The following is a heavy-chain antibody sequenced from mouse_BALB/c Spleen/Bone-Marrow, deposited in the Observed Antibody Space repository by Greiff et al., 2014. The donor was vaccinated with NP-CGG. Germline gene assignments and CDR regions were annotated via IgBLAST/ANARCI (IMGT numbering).Heavy chain of an antibody. V-gene: IGHV6-6*02. CDR3: TRRDYDLFGY. CDR1: GFTFSNYW. J-gene: IGHJ3*01. D-gene: IGHD2-4*01. CDR2: IRLKSNNYAT. Sequence: EVKLMESGGGLVQPGGSMKLSCVASGFTFSNYWMNWVRQSPEKGLEWVAEIRLKSNNYATHYAESVKGRFTISRDDSKSSVYLQMNNLRAEDTGIYYCTRRDYDLFGYWGQGTLVTVSA.